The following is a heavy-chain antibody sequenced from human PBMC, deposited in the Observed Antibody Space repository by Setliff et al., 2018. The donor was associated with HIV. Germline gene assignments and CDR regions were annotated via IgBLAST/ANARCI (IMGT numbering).Heavy chain of an antibody. J-gene: IGHJ3*01. CDR3: AREFSYYDSSGYVERGAFDV. Sequence: SETLSLTCTVSGDSISSRSYYWGWIRQPPGKGLEWIGSISYSGSTYYNPSLKSRVTISVDTSKNQFSLKLSSVTAADTAVYYCAREFSYYDSSGYVERGAFDVWGQGTMVTVSS. CDR1: GDSISSRSYY. CDR2: ISYSGST. D-gene: IGHD3-22*01. V-gene: IGHV4-39*02.